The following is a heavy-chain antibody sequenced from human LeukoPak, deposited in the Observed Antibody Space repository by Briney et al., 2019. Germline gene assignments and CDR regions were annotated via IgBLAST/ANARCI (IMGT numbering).Heavy chain of an antibody. CDR2: IYSSGST. CDR3: ARDSRSSPYYGVDV. V-gene: IGHV4-4*07. J-gene: IGHJ6*02. Sequence: SETLSLTCTVSGGSISSYYWYWIRQPAGKGLEWIGRIYSSGSTDYNPSLKSRVTMSVGTSKNHISLQLSSVTAADTAIYYCARDSRSSPYYGVDVWGPGTTVTVSS. CDR1: GGSISSYY.